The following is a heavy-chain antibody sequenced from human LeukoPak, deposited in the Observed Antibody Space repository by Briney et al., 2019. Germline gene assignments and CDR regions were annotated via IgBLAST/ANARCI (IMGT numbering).Heavy chain of an antibody. Sequence: SETLSLTCAVYGGSFSGYYWSWIRQPPGKGLEWIGEINHSGSTNYNPSLKSRVTISVDTSKNQFSLKLNSVTAADTAVYYCARGAKASGYDYFDYWGQGTLVTVSS. CDR2: INHSGST. V-gene: IGHV4-34*01. CDR1: GGSFSGYY. D-gene: IGHD5-12*01. J-gene: IGHJ4*02. CDR3: ARGAKASGYDYFDY.